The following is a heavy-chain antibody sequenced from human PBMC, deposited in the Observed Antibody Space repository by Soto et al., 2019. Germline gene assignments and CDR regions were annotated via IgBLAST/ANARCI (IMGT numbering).Heavy chain of an antibody. Sequence: EVHLVGSGGGLIQPGGSLRLSCAASGFAFNNYAMSWVRQVPGKGLEWVSAIGGGGGSTFYADSVKGRFTISRDNSKNTLSLQMNSLRAEDTAVYFCAKETMVVVGGLADFWGQGTLVTVSP. CDR1: GFAFNNYA. CDR2: IGGGGGST. V-gene: IGHV3-23*04. J-gene: IGHJ4*02. D-gene: IGHD1-26*01. CDR3: AKETMVVVGGLADF.